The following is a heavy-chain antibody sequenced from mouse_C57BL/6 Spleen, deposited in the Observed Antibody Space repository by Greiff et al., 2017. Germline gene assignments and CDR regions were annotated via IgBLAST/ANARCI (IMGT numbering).Heavy chain of an antibody. Sequence: EVKLVESGPGLVKPSQSLSLTCSVTGYSITSGYYWNWIRQFPGNKLEWMGYISYDGSNNYNPSLKNRISITRDTSKNQFFLKLNSVTTEDTATYYCAREGGDYDWYFDVWGTGTTVTVSS. CDR2: ISYDGSN. CDR3: AREGGDYDWYFDV. V-gene: IGHV3-6*01. CDR1: GYSITSGYY. J-gene: IGHJ1*03. D-gene: IGHD2-4*01.